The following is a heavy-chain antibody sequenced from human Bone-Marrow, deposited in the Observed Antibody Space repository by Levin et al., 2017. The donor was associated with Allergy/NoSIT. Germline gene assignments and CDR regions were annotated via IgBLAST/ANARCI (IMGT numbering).Heavy chain of an antibody. Sequence: GESLKISCQASGSTFTDYGISWVRQAPGQGLEWMGWINVNNGHTNYVQKFQGRVTMTTDTSTSTAYMELRSLRSDDTAIYYCARGFDYWGQGTLVTVSS. CDR1: GSTFTDYG. J-gene: IGHJ4*02. CDR3: ARGFDY. V-gene: IGHV1-18*01. CDR2: INVNNGHT.